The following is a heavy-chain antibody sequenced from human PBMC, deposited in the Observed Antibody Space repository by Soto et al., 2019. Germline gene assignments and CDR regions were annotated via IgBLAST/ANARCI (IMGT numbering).Heavy chain of an antibody. CDR2: INPSGGST. J-gene: IGHJ3*02. V-gene: IGHV1-46*03. Sequence: ASVKVSCKASGYTFTSYYMHWVRHAPGQGLEWMGIINPSGGSTSYAQKLQGRVTMTRDTSTSTVYMELSSLRSEDTAVYYCARGESTRDAFDIWGQGTMVTVSS. CDR3: ARGESTRDAFDI. D-gene: IGHD2-2*01. CDR1: GYTFTSYY.